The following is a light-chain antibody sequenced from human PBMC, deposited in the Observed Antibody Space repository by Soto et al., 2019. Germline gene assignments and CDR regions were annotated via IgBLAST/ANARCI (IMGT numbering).Light chain of an antibody. Sequence: QSALTQPASVSGSPGQSITISCTGTSSDVGGYNYVSWYQQLPGKAPKLMIYEVSNRSSGVSARFSGSKSGNTASLTISGLQAEDEADYYCSSYTSSSTPYVFGTGTKVTVL. CDR3: SSYTSSSTPYV. J-gene: IGLJ1*01. CDR2: EVS. CDR1: SSDVGGYNY. V-gene: IGLV2-14*01.